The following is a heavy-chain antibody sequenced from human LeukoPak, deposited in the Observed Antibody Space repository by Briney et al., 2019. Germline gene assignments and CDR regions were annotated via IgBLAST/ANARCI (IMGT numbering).Heavy chain of an antibody. Sequence: GGSLRLSCAASGFTFSTYWMHWVRQAPGKGLVWVARLNPEGIRTTYADSVKGRFSISRDNAKNTLYLQMNSLRAEDTAVFYCARDGDYFRAFDIWGQGTMATVSS. CDR3: ARDGDYFRAFDI. J-gene: IGHJ3*02. V-gene: IGHV3-74*03. CDR1: GFTFSTYW. CDR2: LNPEGIRT. D-gene: IGHD2-21*02.